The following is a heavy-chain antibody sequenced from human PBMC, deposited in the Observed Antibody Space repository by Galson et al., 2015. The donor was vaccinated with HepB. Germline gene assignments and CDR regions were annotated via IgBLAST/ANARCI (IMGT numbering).Heavy chain of an antibody. D-gene: IGHD1-26*01. Sequence: SLRLSCAPSGFTLSRYAVHWVRQAPGKRLEWIAVISFDGNNQYYRDSVKGRFTVSRDISKNTVFLQLNSLRREDTAVYYCAKESGAPSEIDYWGQGGLVIASS. CDR2: ISFDGNNQ. CDR3: AKESGAPSEIDY. J-gene: IGHJ4*02. V-gene: IGHV3-30*04. CDR1: GFTLSRYA.